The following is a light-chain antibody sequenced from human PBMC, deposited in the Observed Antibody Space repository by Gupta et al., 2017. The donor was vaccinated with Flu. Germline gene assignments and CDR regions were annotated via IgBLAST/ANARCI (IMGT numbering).Light chain of an antibody. CDR3: QYYGTSLYT. Sequence: VLTQSPCTLSLSLGETATLSCRASPSIDSKYLAWYQQKRGLAPRLLIFGASSRATDIPDRFTGSGSGTDFTLTIDRLEPEDFAVYYCQYYGTSLYTFGQGTKLEI. CDR1: PSIDSKY. J-gene: IGKJ2*01. V-gene: IGKV3-20*01. CDR2: GAS.